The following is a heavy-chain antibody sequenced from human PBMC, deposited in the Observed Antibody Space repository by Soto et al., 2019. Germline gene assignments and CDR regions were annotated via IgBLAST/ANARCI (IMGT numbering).Heavy chain of an antibody. Sequence: QVQLQESGPGLVKPSETLSLTCSVSGSSFSNFYWSWIRQPAGKGLEWIGRIYTSGATSYNPSLKSRVTMSVDTSQTQMSLNLRSVTAAETAVYYCARGGIQLSYAFDYWGQGILVTVSS. V-gene: IGHV4-4*07. J-gene: IGHJ4*02. CDR1: GSSFSNFY. CDR3: ARGGIQLSYAFDY. D-gene: IGHD1-1*01. CDR2: IYTSGAT.